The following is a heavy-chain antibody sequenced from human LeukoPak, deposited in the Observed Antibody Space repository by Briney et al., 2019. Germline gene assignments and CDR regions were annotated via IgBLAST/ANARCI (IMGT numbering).Heavy chain of an antibody. V-gene: IGHV4-61*01. CDR3: ARTVPSGYRMFDY. Sequence: SETLSLTCTVSGGSVSGGSYYWSWIRQPPGKGLEWIGYIYYSGSTNYNPSLKSRVTISVDTSKNQFSLKLSSVTAADTAVYYCARTVPSGYRMFDYWGQGTLVTVSS. CDR1: GGSVSGGSYY. D-gene: IGHD3-3*01. CDR2: IYYSGST. J-gene: IGHJ4*02.